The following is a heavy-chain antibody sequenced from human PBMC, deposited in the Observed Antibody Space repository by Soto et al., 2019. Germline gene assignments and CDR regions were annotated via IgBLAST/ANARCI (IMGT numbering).Heavy chain of an antibody. CDR1: GGSISDDTYY. V-gene: IGHV4-39*01. CDR2: IYYSGTS. J-gene: IGHJ5*02. D-gene: IGHD2-2*01. CDR3: ARLHCDSPNCVPLDP. Sequence: QLQLQESGPGLVKPSETLSLTCTVSGGSISDDTYYWGWIRQPPGKGLEWMGSIYYSGTSSYNPSPKRRVTMSVDTSKKQLSLRLSSVTAADTAVYYCARLHCDSPNCVPLDPWGQGTLVIVSS.